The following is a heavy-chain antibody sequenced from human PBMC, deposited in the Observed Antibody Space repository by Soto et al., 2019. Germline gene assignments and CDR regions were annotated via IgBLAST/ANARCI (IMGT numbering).Heavy chain of an antibody. Sequence: QLQLQESGPGLVKPSETLSLTCTVSGGSISSSSYYWGWIRQPPGKGLEWIGSIYYSGSTYYNPSLKRRVPISVGTSNSRFSLKLSSVTAADTAVYYCARHEAPSGWYFDYWGQGTLVTVSS. J-gene: IGHJ4*02. CDR2: IYYSGST. D-gene: IGHD6-19*01. CDR3: ARHEAPSGWYFDY. CDR1: GGSISSSSYY. V-gene: IGHV4-39*01.